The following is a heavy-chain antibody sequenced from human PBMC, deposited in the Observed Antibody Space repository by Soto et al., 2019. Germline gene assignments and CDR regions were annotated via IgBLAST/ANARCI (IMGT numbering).Heavy chain of an antibody. J-gene: IGHJ5*02. CDR3: ARAADPTVSPYNWFDP. V-gene: IGHV3-64*01. Sequence: GGSLRLSCAASGFTFSDYAMNWVRQAPGKGLEYVSTISSNGDSAYYANSVKGRFFISRDNSKNTLSLQMGSLRAEDMAVYYCARAADPTVSPYNWFDPWGQGTLVTVSS. D-gene: IGHD4-4*01. CDR1: GFTFSDYA. CDR2: ISSNGDSA.